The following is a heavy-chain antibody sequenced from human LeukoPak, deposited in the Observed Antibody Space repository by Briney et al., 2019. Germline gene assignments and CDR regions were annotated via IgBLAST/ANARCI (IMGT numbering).Heavy chain of an antibody. CDR3: AKSSAGDLYYYYYMDV. D-gene: IGHD6-25*01. Sequence: GGSLRLSCAASGFTLSNYYMSWVRQAPGKGLEWVANIKQDGSEKYYVDSVKGRFTISRENAENSLLLQMNSLRAEDTAVYYCAKSSAGDLYYYYYMDVWGEGTTVTVSS. V-gene: IGHV3-7*01. J-gene: IGHJ6*03. CDR2: IKQDGSEK. CDR1: GFTLSNYY.